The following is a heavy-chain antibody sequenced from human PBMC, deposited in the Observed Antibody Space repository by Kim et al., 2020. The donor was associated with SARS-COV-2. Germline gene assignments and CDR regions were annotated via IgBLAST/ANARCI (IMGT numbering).Heavy chain of an antibody. D-gene: IGHD6-13*01. Sequence: GGSLRLSCAGSGFNFDAHSMNWVRQAPGRGLEWVSSISSSGAYISYADPVKGRFTISRDNADNSLYLQMNSLRAEDTAVYYCARDSAAAGTASDHWGQGTLVTVSS. CDR1: GFNFDAHS. CDR2: ISSSGAYI. CDR3: ARDSAAAGTASDH. V-gene: IGHV3-21*01. J-gene: IGHJ4*02.